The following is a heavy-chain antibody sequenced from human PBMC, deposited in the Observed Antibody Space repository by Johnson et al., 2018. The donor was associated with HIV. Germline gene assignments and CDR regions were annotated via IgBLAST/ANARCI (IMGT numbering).Heavy chain of an antibody. CDR3: AREVYRAFDI. Sequence: VQLVESGGGLVQPGGSLRLSCAASGFTFSSYWMHWVRQTPGKGPEWVCGSNWNGGSTGYGDAVKGRFTISRDNAKNSLYLHMYSLRAEDTAVYYCAREVYRAFDIWGQGTMVTVSS. CDR1: GFTFSSYW. CDR2: SNWNGGST. J-gene: IGHJ3*02. D-gene: IGHD2/OR15-2a*01. V-gene: IGHV3-74*01.